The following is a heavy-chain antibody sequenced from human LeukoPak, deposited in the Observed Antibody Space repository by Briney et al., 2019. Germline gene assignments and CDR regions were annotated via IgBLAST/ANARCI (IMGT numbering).Heavy chain of an antibody. V-gene: IGHV4-59*12. D-gene: IGHD3-10*01. CDR3: ARDMYSRVRGVITYNWFDP. CDR2: IYYSGST. Sequence: SETLSLTCTVSGGSISSYYWSWIRQPPGKGLEWIGYIYYSGSTNYNPSLKSRVTISVDTSKNQFSLKLSSVTAADTAVYYCARDMYSRVRGVITYNWFDPWGQGTLVTVSS. J-gene: IGHJ5*02. CDR1: GGSISSYY.